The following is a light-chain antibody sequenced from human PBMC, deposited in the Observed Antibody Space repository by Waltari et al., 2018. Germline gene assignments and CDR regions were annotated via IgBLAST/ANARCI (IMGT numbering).Light chain of an antibody. CDR3: QQYDISPLT. Sequence: EIVLTQSPGTLSLSPGERATLSCRASQTVRTTYLAWYQQKPGQAPTPLSYDTSSMATGIPDRFSGSGSGTDFSLTISSLEPEDFAVYYCQQYDISPLTFGGGTKVETK. CDR2: DTS. J-gene: IGKJ4*01. CDR1: QTVRTTY. V-gene: IGKV3-20*01.